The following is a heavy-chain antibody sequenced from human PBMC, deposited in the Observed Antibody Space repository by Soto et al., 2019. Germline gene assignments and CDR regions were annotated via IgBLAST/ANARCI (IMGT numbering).Heavy chain of an antibody. CDR1: GFTLATYA. Sequence: EAQLLESGGGLIQPGGSLRLSCAASGFTLATYAMSWVRQAPGKGLEWVSAISATGISTHYADSVKGRVPISRDSSANTLSLEMSSLRGEDTAVYYCARDKDTSSWTGFDFWGHGALVTVSS. V-gene: IGHV3-23*01. CDR2: ISATGIST. D-gene: IGHD1-1*01. J-gene: IGHJ4*01. CDR3: ARDKDTSSWTGFDF.